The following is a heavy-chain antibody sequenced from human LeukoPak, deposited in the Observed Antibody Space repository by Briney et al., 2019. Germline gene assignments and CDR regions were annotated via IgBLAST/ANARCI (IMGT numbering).Heavy chain of an antibody. V-gene: IGHV3-53*01. Sequence: GGCLTLSCSPAALTVISNYMGAVRAAPGEGRWWVSLIYTGGNRDYADSAKGRFTISRDSSKNTLYLQMNSLRAEDTAVYYCARGRPSFYFDFWGQGTLVTVSS. J-gene: IGHJ4*02. CDR2: IYTGGNR. CDR3: ARGRPSFYFDF. CDR1: ALTVISNY.